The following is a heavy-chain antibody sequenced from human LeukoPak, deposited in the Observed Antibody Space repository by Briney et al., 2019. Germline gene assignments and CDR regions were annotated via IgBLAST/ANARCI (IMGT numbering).Heavy chain of an antibody. J-gene: IGHJ4*02. CDR2: ISGNGGRT. CDR3: ARDPPGYSSRLFAGGDY. D-gene: IGHD6-13*01. CDR1: GFTFSSYA. Sequence: GGSLRLSCAASGFTFSSYAMSWVRQAPGKGLEWVSVISGNGGRTYYADSVKGRFTISRDNSKNTLYLQMNSLRADDTAVYYCARDPPGYSSRLFAGGDYWGQGTLVTVSS. V-gene: IGHV3-23*01.